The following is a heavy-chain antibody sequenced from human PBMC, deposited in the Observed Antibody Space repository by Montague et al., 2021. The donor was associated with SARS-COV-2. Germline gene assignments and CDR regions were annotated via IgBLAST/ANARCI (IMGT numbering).Heavy chain of an antibody. D-gene: IGHD3-16*02. CDR3: ARLGFVELWLNLGWFDP. CDR2: VYYSGST. Sequence: LVKPTQTLTLTCTFSGFSLSTSGMCVSWIRQPPGKGLEWIGTVYYSGSTNYSPSLKSRVTMPVDTSKNQFSLELRSVTAADTAVYYCARLGFVELWLNLGWFDPWGQGTLVTVSS. V-gene: IGHV4-30-2*03. CDR1: GFSLSTSGMC. J-gene: IGHJ5*02.